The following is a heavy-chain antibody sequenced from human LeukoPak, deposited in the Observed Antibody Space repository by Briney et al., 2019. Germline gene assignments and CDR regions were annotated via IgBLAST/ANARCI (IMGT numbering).Heavy chain of an antibody. CDR1: GLTFSSYW. Sequence: GGSLRLSCAASGLTFSSYWMSWVRQAPGKGLEWVANIKQDGSEKYYVDSVKGRFTISRDNAKNSLYLQMNSLRAEDTAVYYCARSRQRDYWGQGTLVTVSS. CDR3: ARSRQRDY. V-gene: IGHV3-7*01. CDR2: IKQDGSEK. D-gene: IGHD6-25*01. J-gene: IGHJ4*02.